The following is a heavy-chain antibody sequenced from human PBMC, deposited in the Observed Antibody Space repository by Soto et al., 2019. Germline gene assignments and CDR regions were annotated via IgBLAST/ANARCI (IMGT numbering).Heavy chain of an antibody. J-gene: IGHJ5*02. CDR2: IDPSDSYT. Sequence: PGESLKISCKGSGYSFTSYWISWVRQMPGKGLEWMGRIDPSDSYTNYSPSFQGHVTISADKSISTAYLQWSSLKASDTAMYYCAYSLGELSPWVSNWFDPWGQGTLVTVSS. CDR1: GYSFTSYW. CDR3: AYSLGELSPWVSNWFDP. V-gene: IGHV5-10-1*01. D-gene: IGHD3-16*02.